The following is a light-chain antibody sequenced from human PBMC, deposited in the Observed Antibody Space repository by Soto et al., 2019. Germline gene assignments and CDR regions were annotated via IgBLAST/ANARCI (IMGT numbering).Light chain of an antibody. J-gene: IGKJ2*01. CDR2: WAS. V-gene: IGKV4-1*01. CDR3: QQHYSTPAT. Sequence: DIVMTQSPDSLAVSLGERATVNCKSSQSILHSSNNRNYLTWYQQKPGQSPKMLINWASTRASGVPDRFSGSGSGTDFTLTISSLQAEDVAVYYFQQHYSTPATFGQGTKLEIK. CDR1: QSILHSSNNRNY.